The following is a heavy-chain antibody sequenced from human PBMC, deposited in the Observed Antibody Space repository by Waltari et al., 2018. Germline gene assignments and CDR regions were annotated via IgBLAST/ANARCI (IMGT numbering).Heavy chain of an antibody. CDR3: ARDSAGSFYYYYYMDV. J-gene: IGHJ6*03. CDR2: ISYDGSNK. Sequence: QVQLVESGGGVVQPGRSLRLSCAASGFTFSSYAMHWVRQAPGKGLEWVAVISYDGSNKYYADSVKGRFTISRDNSKNTLYLQMNSLRAEDTAVYYCARDSAGSFYYYYYMDVWGKGTTVTVSS. D-gene: IGHD3-10*01. V-gene: IGHV3-30*01. CDR1: GFTFSSYA.